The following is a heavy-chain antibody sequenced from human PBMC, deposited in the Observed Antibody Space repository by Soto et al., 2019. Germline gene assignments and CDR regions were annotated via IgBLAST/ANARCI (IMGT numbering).Heavy chain of an antibody. CDR1: GFTFSSYA. V-gene: IGHV3-23*01. CDR2: ISGSGGNT. D-gene: IGHD2-15*01. J-gene: IGHJ4*02. Sequence: GGSLRLSCAASGFTFSSYAMSWVRQAPGKGLEWVSAISGSGGNTYYADSVKGRFTISRDNSKNTLYLQMNSLRAEDTAVYYCARGLSECSGGSCYIGPFDYCGQGTLVTVSS. CDR3: ARGLSECSGGSCYIGPFDY.